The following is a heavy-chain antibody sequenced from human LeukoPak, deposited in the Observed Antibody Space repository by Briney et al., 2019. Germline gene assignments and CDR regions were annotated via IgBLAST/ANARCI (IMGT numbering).Heavy chain of an antibody. Sequence: GGSLRLSCAASGFTFSSSAMSWVRQAPGKGLEWVSGISGSGGGSSTYYADSVKGRFTISRDNSKNTVFLQLNSLRGEDTAIYYCARSRYLDWGGAFDMWGQGTMVTVSS. CDR3: ARSRYLDWGGAFDM. CDR1: GFTFSSSA. CDR2: ISGSGGGSST. D-gene: IGHD3-9*01. J-gene: IGHJ3*02. V-gene: IGHV3-23*01.